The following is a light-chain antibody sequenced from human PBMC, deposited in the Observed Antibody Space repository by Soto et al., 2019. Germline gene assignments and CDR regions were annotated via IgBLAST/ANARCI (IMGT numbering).Light chain of an antibody. CDR1: QSVSSSY. V-gene: IGKV3-20*01. J-gene: IGKJ1*01. CDR3: QQYGSSPWT. CDR2: GAS. Sequence: EILLTQSPGTLSLSPGERATLSCRASQSVSSSYLAWYQQKPGQAPRLLIYGASSRATGIPDRFSGSGSGTDFTLTISRLEPEDFAVYYGQQYGSSPWTFGQGTKVEIK.